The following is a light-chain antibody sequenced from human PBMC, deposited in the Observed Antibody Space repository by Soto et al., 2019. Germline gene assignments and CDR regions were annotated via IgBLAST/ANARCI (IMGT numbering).Light chain of an antibody. CDR1: QTVRTN. J-gene: IGKJ2*01. CDR3: QQSYSSPLYT. V-gene: IGKV3-15*01. CDR2: GTF. Sequence: EIVMTQSPATLSVSPGEGATLSCRASQTVRTNLAWYQQKSGQAPRLLIYGTFTRATGIPARFSGSGSGTEFTLSISSLQSEDFATYFCQQSYSSPLYTFGQGTKLEI.